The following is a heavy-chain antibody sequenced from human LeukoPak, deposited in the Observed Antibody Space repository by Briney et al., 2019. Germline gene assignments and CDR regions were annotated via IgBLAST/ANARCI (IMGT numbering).Heavy chain of an antibody. CDR2: IIPIFGTA. CDR3: ARRRLAGSTPPHYYYILDV. CDR1: GGTFSSYA. J-gene: IGHJ6*02. Sequence: SVKVSCKASGGTFSSYAISWVRQAPGQGLEWMGGIIPIFGTANYAQKFQGRVTLTRNTSISTAYMELSSLRSEDTAVYYCARRRLAGSTPPHYYYILDVWGQGTTVTVSS. V-gene: IGHV1-69*05. D-gene: IGHD3-3*02.